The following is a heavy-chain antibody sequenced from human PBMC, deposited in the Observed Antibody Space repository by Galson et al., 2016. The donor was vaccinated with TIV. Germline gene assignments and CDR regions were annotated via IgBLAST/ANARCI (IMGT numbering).Heavy chain of an antibody. V-gene: IGHV3-66*02. CDR1: TFNVKDNY. Sequence: SPRLSCAASTFNVKDNYMSWVRQAPGGGLEWVSIISSGGTTNYADSVKGRFTIGRDESKNALFLEMNNLRVDDTAVYFCARDRRYCGNECFLYYYYGMDVWGRGTTVTVSS. CDR3: ARDRRYCGNECFLYYYYGMDV. CDR2: ISSGGTT. J-gene: IGHJ6*02. D-gene: IGHD2-21*01.